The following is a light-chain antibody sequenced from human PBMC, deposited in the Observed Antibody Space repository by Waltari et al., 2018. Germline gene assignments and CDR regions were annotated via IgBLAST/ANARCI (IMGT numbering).Light chain of an antibody. J-gene: IGKJ1*01. Sequence: DIVMTQSPDSLAVSLGERATVNCKSSQSVLDSSTDKSWLAWYQQKPGQHPELLISWAHIRESGVPDRFSGSGSGTDFTLTISSLQAEDGAVYYCQQYYSAPQTFGQGTKVEIK. CDR2: WAH. CDR1: QSVLDSSTDKSW. CDR3: QQYYSAPQT. V-gene: IGKV4-1*01.